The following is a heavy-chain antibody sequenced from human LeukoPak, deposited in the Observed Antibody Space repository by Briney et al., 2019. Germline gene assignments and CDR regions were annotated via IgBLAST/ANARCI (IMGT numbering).Heavy chain of an antibody. Sequence: GASLKISCKGSGYIFTSYWIGGGRQMAGKGVEGRGIIYAGDADTRYSPSLQGQITISADKSISTAYLQWSSLKASDTAMYYCARSRSIAAAAFFDYWGQGTLVTVSS. D-gene: IGHD6-13*01. CDR2: IYAGDADT. V-gene: IGHV5-51*01. J-gene: IGHJ4*02. CDR3: ARSRSIAAAAFFDY. CDR1: GYIFTSYW.